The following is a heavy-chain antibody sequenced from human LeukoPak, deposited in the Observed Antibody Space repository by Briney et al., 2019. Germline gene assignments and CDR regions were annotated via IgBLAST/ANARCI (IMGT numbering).Heavy chain of an antibody. J-gene: IGHJ6*02. CDR2: ISSSSSYI. CDR3: ARVRSSGILTSVYYYYYGMDV. D-gene: IGHD3-9*01. V-gene: IGHV3-21*01. Sequence: GGSLRLSCAASGFTFSSYSMNWVRQAPGTGLDWVSSISSSSSYIYYEDPVQRRFTISRDNATNSLYLQMNSLRAEDTAVYYCARVRSSGILTSVYYYYYGMDVWGQGTTVTVSS. CDR1: GFTFSSYS.